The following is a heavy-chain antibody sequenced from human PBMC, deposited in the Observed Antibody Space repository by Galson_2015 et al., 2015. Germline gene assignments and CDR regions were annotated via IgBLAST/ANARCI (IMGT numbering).Heavy chain of an antibody. Sequence: SLRLSCAASGFTFGDYAMSWFRQAPGKGLEWVGFIRSKAYGGTTEYAASVKSRFTISRDDSKSIAYLQMNSLRAEDTAVYYCAKPRRESYCSSTSCYAHPFDYWGQGTLVTVSS. CDR3: AKPRRESYCSSTSCYAHPFDY. V-gene: IGHV3-49*03. CDR2: IRSKAYGGTT. CDR1: GFTFGDYA. D-gene: IGHD2-2*01. J-gene: IGHJ4*02.